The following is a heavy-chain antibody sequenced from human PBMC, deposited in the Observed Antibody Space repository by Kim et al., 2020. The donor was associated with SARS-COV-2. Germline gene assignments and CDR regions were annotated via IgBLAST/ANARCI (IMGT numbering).Heavy chain of an antibody. CDR1: GFTFSDYY. CDR2: ITSGTTYT. CDR3: ASAGRNGYQNDY. V-gene: IGHV3-11*06. D-gene: IGHD5-12*01. Sequence: GGSLRLSCAASGFTFSDYYMSWIRQAPGKGLEWLSYITSGTTYTYYADSVKGRFTISRDNAKISLYLQMNSLRAEDTAVYYCASAGRNGYQNDYWGQGTLVTVSS. J-gene: IGHJ4*02.